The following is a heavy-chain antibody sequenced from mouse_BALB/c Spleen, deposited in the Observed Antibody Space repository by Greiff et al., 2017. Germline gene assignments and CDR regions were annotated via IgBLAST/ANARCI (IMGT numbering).Heavy chain of an antibody. CDR1: GYTFTSYW. CDR2: IYPGDGDT. J-gene: IGHJ3*01. CDR3: AREGNDRAVFAY. Sequence: QVQLQQSGAELARPGASVKLSCKASGYTFTSYWMQWVKQRPGQGLEWIGAIYPGDGDTRYTQKFKGKATLTADKSSSTAYMQLSSLASEDSAVYFCAREGNDRAVFAYWGQGTRVTVSA. V-gene: IGHV1-87*01. D-gene: IGHD2-2*01.